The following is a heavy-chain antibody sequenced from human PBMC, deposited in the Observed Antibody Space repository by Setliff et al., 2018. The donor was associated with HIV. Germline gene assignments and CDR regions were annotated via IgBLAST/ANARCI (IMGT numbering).Heavy chain of an antibody. Sequence: PSETLSXTCAVYGRSFSGYYWNWTRQSTGKGLERIGEINHSAGTNYNPSLRRRVTMSIDTSKNQFSLNVSSVTAADTAVYYCARGWGHAGFDFWGQGTLVTVSS. D-gene: IGHD2-8*01. CDR1: GRSFSGYY. J-gene: IGHJ4*03. CDR3: ARGWGHAGFDF. CDR2: INHSAGT. V-gene: IGHV4-34*01.